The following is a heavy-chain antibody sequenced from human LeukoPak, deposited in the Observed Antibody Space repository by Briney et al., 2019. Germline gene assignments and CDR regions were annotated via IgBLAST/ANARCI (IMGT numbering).Heavy chain of an antibody. D-gene: IGHD3-22*01. CDR3: ARDQGPNYYDSSGYPPNWYFDL. V-gene: IGHV1-46*01. CDR1: GYTFTSYY. J-gene: IGHJ2*01. CDR2: INPSGGST. Sequence: ASVKVSCKASGYTFTSYYMHWVRQAPGQGLEWMGIINPSGGSTSYTQKFQGRVTMTRDMSTSTVYMELSSLRSEDTAVYYCARDQGPNYYDSSGYPPNWYFDLWGRGTLVTVSS.